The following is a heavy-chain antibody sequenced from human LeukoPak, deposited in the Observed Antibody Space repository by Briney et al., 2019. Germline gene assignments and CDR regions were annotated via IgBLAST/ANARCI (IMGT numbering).Heavy chain of an antibody. CDR3: ARTGDYYDSSGPN. J-gene: IGHJ4*02. Sequence: PSETLSLTCTVSGGSISSSSYYWGWIRQPPGKGLEWIGGIYYSGSTYYNPSLKSRVTISVDTSKNQFSLKLSSVTAADTAVYYCARTGDYYDSSGPNWGQGTLVTVSS. CDR2: IYYSGST. V-gene: IGHV4-39*01. D-gene: IGHD3-22*01. CDR1: GGSISSSSYY.